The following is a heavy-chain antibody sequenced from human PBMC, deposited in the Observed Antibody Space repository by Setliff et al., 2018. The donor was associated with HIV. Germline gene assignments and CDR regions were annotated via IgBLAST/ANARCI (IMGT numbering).Heavy chain of an antibody. J-gene: IGHJ6*03. V-gene: IGHV6-1*01. D-gene: IGHD5-18*01. CDR2: TYYRSKWYN. Sequence: SQTLSLTCAISGDSVSSNSAAWNWIRQSPSRGLEWLGRTYYRSKWYNDYAVSVKSRITINPDTSKNQFPLQLNSVTPEDTAVYYCARGTGIQLWLKGGDYYYYMDVWGKGTTVTVSS. CDR1: GDSVSSNSAA. CDR3: ARGTGIQLWLKGGDYYYYMDV.